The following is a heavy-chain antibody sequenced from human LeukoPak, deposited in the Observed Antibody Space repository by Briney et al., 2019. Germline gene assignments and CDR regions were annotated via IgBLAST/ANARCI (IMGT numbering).Heavy chain of an antibody. CDR3: ARDYDSSGYYLTTFDY. D-gene: IGHD3-22*01. J-gene: IGHJ4*02. Sequence: ASVKVSCKASGYTFTSYGISWVRQAPGQGLEWMAWISAYNGNTNYAQKLQGRVTMTTDTSTSTAYMELRSLRSDDTAVYYCARDYDSSGYYLTTFDYWGQGTLVTVSS. V-gene: IGHV1-18*01. CDR1: GYTFTSYG. CDR2: ISAYNGNT.